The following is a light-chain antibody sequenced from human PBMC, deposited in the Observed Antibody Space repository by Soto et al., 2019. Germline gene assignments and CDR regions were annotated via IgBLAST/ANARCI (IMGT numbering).Light chain of an antibody. J-gene: IGLJ1*01. V-gene: IGLV2-8*01. Sequence: QSVLTQPPSASGSPGQSVTISCTGTSSDVGGYNYVSWYQQHPGKAPKLMIYEVFKRPSGVPDRFSGSKSGNTASLTISGLQAEDEADYYCCSYAGSYTFYVFGTGTKLTVL. CDR1: SSDVGGYNY. CDR2: EVF. CDR3: CSYAGSYTFYV.